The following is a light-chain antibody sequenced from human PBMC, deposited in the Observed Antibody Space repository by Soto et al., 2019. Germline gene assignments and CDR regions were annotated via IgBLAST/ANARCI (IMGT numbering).Light chain of an antibody. CDR2: DVN. CDR1: SSDVGGYNY. J-gene: IGLJ2*01. CDR3: CSYAGSYTFGA. V-gene: IGLV2-11*01. Sequence: QSALTQPRSVSGSPGQSVTISCTGTSSDVGGYNYVSWYQQHPYKAPKLIIYDVNKRPSGVPGRFSGSKSGNTASLTISGLQAEDEADYYCCSYAGSYTFGAFGGGTKVTVL.